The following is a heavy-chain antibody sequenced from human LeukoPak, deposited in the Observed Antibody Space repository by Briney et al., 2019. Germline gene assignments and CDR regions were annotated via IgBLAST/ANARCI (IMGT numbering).Heavy chain of an antibody. V-gene: IGHV4-59*08. CDR1: GVSTSSYY. CDR3: AGTSKYMAV. CDR2: ISYSENT. J-gene: IGHJ6*03. Sequence: SETLSLTCTVSGVSTSSYYWIWLRQPPGHGLKWIGYISYSENTNYNPSLKSLVNISVDSSKNQFSLKLSSVTAADTAVYYCAGTSKYMAVWGKGTTVTVSS.